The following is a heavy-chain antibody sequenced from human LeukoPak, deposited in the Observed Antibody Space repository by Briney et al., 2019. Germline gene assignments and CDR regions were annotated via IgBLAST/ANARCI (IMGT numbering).Heavy chain of an antibody. CDR3: ARVEMATPTGDFDY. CDR1: GYTFTSYY. D-gene: IGHD5-24*01. V-gene: IGHV1-2*02. J-gene: IGHJ4*02. CDR2: INPNSGGT. Sequence: GASVTVSCKASGYTFTSYYMHWVRQAPGQGLEWMGWINPNSGGTNYAQKFQGRVTMTRDTSISTAYMELSRLRSDDTAVYYCARVEMATPTGDFDYWGQGTLVTVSS.